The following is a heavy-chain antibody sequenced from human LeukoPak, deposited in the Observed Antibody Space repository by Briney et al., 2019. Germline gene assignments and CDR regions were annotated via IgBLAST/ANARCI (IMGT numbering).Heavy chain of an antibody. V-gene: IGHV1-2*02. CDR1: GYSFADYY. CDR3: ARGSSYYFDY. CDR2: IKPNSGDT. Sequence: ASVKVSCKASGYSFADYYMHWVRQAPGQGLEWMGWIKPNSGDTRSAQKFQGRVTMTRDTSISTAYMELSSLRYDDTAVYYCARGSSYYFDYWGQGTLVTVSS. J-gene: IGHJ4*02. D-gene: IGHD6-6*01.